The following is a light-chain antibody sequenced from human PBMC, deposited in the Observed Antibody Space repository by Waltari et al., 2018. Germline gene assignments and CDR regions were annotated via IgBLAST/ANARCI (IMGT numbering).Light chain of an antibody. Sequence: SLELTQPPSVSVSPGQTASISCSGHRLEDQFVCWYQQKPGQSPLLVIYKDSKRPSEIPERYSGSNPGNTATLTISGTQAVDEADYYCQAWDSNTHVVFGGGTKLTVL. CDR3: QAWDSNTHVV. CDR2: KDS. J-gene: IGLJ2*01. V-gene: IGLV3-1*01. CDR1: RLEDQF.